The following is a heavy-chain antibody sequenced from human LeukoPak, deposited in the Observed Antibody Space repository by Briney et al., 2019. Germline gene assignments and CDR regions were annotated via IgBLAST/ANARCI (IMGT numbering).Heavy chain of an antibody. CDR2: IRAYNGNT. CDR3: ARDTGIPQDGFQH. D-gene: IGHD3-10*01. V-gene: IGHV1-18*04. J-gene: IGHJ1*01. CDR1: GYTFTAYY. Sequence: ASVKVSCKASGYTFTAYYIHWVRQAPGQGLEWMGWIRAYNGNTNYAQKLQGRVTMTTDTSTSTAYMELRSLRSDDTAVYYCARDTGIPQDGFQHWGQGTLVTVSS.